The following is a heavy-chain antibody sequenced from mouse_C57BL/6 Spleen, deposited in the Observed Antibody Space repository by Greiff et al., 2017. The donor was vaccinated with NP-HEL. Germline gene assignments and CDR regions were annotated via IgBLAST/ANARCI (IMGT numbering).Heavy chain of an antibody. D-gene: IGHD1-1*02. Sequence: LVESGAELVKPGASVKISCKASGYAFSSYWMNWVKQRPGKGLEWIGQIYPGDGDTNYNGKFKGKATLTADKSASTAYMQLSSLTSEDSAVYFCARSEGGGYSFDYWGQGTTLTVSS. CDR2: IYPGDGDT. J-gene: IGHJ2*01. CDR3: ARSEGGGYSFDY. V-gene: IGHV1-80*01. CDR1: GYAFSSYW.